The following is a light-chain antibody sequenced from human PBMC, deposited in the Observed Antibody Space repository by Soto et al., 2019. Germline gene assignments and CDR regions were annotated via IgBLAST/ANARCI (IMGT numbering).Light chain of an antibody. CDR3: QLHSISPRA. CDR2: DAS. Sequence: EIVLTQSPATLSLSPGERATLSCRASQSVSSYLAWYQQKPGQAPRLLIYDASNRATGIPARFSGSGSGTDFTLTISSLEPVFFAVYSSQLHSISPRAFGQGTKV. V-gene: IGKV3-11*01. CDR1: QSVSSY. J-gene: IGKJ1*01.